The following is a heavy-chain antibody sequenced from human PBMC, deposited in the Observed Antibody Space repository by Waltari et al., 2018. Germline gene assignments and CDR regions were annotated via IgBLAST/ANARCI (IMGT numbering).Heavy chain of an antibody. CDR2: IYSGGST. V-gene: IGHV3-23*03. CDR1: GFTFSSYA. Sequence: EVQLLESGGGLVQPGGSLRLSCAASGFTFSSYAMSWVRQAPGKGLEWVSVIYSGGSTYYADSGKGRFTISRNNSKNTLYLQMNSLRAEDTAVYYCAKVVVAAPTGEEFDYGGQGTLVTVSS. CDR3: AKVVVAAPTGEEFDY. D-gene: IGHD2-15*01. J-gene: IGHJ4*02.